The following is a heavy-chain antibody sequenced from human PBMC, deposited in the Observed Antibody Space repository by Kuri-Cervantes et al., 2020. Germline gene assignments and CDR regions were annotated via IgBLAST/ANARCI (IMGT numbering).Heavy chain of an antibody. J-gene: IGHJ4*02. CDR1: GGSISSYY. CDR2: IYYSGST. V-gene: IGHV4-59*01. Sequence: SETLSLTCTVSGGSISSYYWSWIRQPPGKGLEWIGYIYYSGSTNYNPSLKSRVTISVDTSKNQFSLKLSSVTAADTAVYYCARDSRGWFGEDYFDYWGQGTLVTVSS. D-gene: IGHD3-10*01. CDR3: ARDSRGWFGEDYFDY.